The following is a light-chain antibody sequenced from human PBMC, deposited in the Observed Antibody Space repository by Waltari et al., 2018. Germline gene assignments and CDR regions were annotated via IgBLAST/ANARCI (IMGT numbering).Light chain of an antibody. CDR2: KVS. CDR3: MQGTHWRS. V-gene: IGKV2-30*01. CDR1: QSLVYSDGNTY. J-gene: IGKJ1*01. Sequence: EVEMNQSTIYLHVKLGQQASINCRYSQSLVYSDGNTYLNWFQQRPGQSPRRLIYKVSNRDSGVPDRFSGSGSGTDFTLKISRVEAEDIGVYYCMQGTHWRSFGQGTKVEIK.